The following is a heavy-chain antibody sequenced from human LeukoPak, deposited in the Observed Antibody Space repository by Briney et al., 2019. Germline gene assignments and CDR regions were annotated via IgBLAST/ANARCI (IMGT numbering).Heavy chain of an antibody. CDR2: TTNKANSYTT. Sequence: PGGSLRLSCAASGFTFSDSFMDWVRQAPGKGLEWVGRTTNKANSYTTEYAASVKGRFTISRDDSKNSLYLQMNSLKTEDTAVYYCARESGGSFCYWGQGTLVTVSS. D-gene: IGHD1-26*01. V-gene: IGHV3-72*01. CDR3: ARESGGSFCY. J-gene: IGHJ4*02. CDR1: GFTFSDSF.